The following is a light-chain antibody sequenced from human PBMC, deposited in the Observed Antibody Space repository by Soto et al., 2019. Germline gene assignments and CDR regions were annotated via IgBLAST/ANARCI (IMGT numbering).Light chain of an antibody. V-gene: IGLV2-8*01. CDR2: EVN. CDR3: ASFGGTYYV. Sequence: QSALTQPPSASGSPGQSVTVSCTGTSSDVGAYNYVTWYQQHPGKAPKVMIYEVNKRPSGVPDRFSGSKSGNTASLTVSGLQAEDEADYYCASFGGTYYVFGTGTKLTVL. CDR1: SSDVGAYNY. J-gene: IGLJ1*01.